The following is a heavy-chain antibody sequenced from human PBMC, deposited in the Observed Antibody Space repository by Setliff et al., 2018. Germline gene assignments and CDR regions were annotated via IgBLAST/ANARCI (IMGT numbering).Heavy chain of an antibody. CDR2: IYYRGST. CDR1: VDSISSSTYY. Sequence: SETLSLTCTVSVDSISSSTYYWGWIRQPPGKGLEWIGRIYYRGSTNYNPSLKSRVTISLDTSKNQFSLKLNSVTAADTAVYYCARTGTYRYFDHWGQGTLVTVSS. V-gene: IGHV4-39*01. D-gene: IGHD1-1*01. CDR3: ARTGTYRYFDH. J-gene: IGHJ4*02.